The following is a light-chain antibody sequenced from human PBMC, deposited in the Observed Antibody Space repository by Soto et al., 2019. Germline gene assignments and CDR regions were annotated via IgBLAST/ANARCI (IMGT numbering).Light chain of an antibody. CDR2: DAS. CDR3: QQFNSYPQT. V-gene: IGKV1-13*02. Sequence: AIQLTQSPSSLSASVGDRVTITCRASQGISSALAWYQQKPGKAPKLLIYDASSLESGVPSRFRGSGSGTDFTITSSSLQPEDFATYYWQQFNSYPQTLGGGTKVEIK. CDR1: QGISSA. J-gene: IGKJ4*01.